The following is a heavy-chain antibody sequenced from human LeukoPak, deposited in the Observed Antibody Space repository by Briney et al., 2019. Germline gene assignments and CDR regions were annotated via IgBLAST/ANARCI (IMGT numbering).Heavy chain of an antibody. CDR1: GFTFSSYA. J-gene: IGHJ3*02. CDR3: ARDWGALDAFDI. V-gene: IGHV3-23*01. D-gene: IGHD3-16*01. CDR2: ISGSGGST. Sequence: PGGSLRLSCAASGFTFSSYAMSWVRQAPGKGLEWVSAISGSGGSTYYADSVKGRFTISRDNSKNTLYLQMNSLRAEDTAVYYCARDWGALDAFDIWGQGTMVTVSS.